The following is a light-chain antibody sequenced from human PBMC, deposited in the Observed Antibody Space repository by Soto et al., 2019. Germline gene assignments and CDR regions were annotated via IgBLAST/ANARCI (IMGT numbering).Light chain of an antibody. CDR2: SNN. Sequence: QSVLTQPPSASGTPGQRVTFSCSGSSSNVGSKNVDWYQQLPGTAPNILIYSNNHRPPCVPDRFSGSKYGTSASLAISGLQSADEADYYCGAWDESLNGVVFGGGTKLTVL. J-gene: IGLJ3*02. CDR1: SSNVGSKN. CDR3: GAWDESLNGVV. V-gene: IGLV1-44*01.